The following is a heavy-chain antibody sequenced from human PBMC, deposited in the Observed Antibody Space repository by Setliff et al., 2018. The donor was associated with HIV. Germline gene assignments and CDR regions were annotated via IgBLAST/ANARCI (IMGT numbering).Heavy chain of an antibody. Sequence: SETLSLTCAVSGDSITSRNYHWDWVRQPPGKGLEWIGSLFCTGSTSCNPSLKSRVTISGDTSKNQFSLKLSSVTATDTAVYYCARAELATIVAFDIWGQGTMV. CDR2: LFCTGST. V-gene: IGHV4-39*07. CDR3: ARAELATIVAFDI. J-gene: IGHJ3*02. D-gene: IGHD5-12*01. CDR1: GDSITSRNYH.